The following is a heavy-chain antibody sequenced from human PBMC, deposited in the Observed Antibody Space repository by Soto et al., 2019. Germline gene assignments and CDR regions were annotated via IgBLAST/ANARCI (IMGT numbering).Heavy chain of an antibody. CDR3: ASRAYFYGSGSSDYFDY. CDR1: GYNFTTYW. CDR2: IYPGDSDT. Sequence: GESLKISCKGSGYNFTTYWIGWVRQMPGKGLEWMGIIYPGDSDTRYSPSFQGQVTISADKSISTAYLQWTGLKASDTAMYYCASRAYFYGSGSSDYFDYWGHGILVTVSS. J-gene: IGHJ4*01. V-gene: IGHV5-51*01. D-gene: IGHD3-10*01.